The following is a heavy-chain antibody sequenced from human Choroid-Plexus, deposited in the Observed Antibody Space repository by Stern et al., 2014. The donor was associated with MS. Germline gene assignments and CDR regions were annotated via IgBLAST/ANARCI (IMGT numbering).Heavy chain of an antibody. CDR2: ISYDGSK. D-gene: IGHD2/OR15-2a*01. Sequence: VQLVQSGGGVVQPGRPLRLSCAASGFSFSSFGMHWVRQAPGKGLEWVALISYDGSKDYADSVKGRFAISIDNSKNTLYLQMNSLRAEATAVYYCAKDRQYLTFFFDFWGQGSLVTVSS. V-gene: IGHV3-30*18. J-gene: IGHJ4*02. CDR3: AKDRQYLTFFFDF. CDR1: GFSFSSFG.